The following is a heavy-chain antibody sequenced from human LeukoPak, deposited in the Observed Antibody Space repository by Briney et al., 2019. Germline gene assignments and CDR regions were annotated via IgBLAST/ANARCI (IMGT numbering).Heavy chain of an antibody. CDR3: AKALLGATRGIDY. D-gene: IGHD1-26*01. CDR1: GFTFSSFA. V-gene: IGHV3-23*01. Sequence: GGSLRLSCAASGFTFSSFAMSWVRQAPGKGLEWVSAISASGGSTYYADSVKGRFTISRDNSKNTLYLQLNSLRAEDTAVYYCAKALLGATRGIDYWGQGTLVTVSS. J-gene: IGHJ4*02. CDR2: ISASGGST.